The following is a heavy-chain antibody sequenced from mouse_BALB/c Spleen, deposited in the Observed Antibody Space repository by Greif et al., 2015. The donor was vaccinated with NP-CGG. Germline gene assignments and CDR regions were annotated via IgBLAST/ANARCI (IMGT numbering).Heavy chain of an antibody. CDR3: ARSGTTAQDAMDY. CDR2: ISTYYGDA. V-gene: IGHV1S137*01. J-gene: IGHJ4*01. Sequence: QVQLKESGAELVRPGVSVKISCKGSGYTFTDYAMHWVKQSHVKSLEWIGVISTYYGDASYNQKFKGKATMTVDKSSSTAYMELARLTSEDSAIYYCARSGTTAQDAMDYWGQGTSVTVSS. CDR1: GYTFTDYA. D-gene: IGHD1-2*01.